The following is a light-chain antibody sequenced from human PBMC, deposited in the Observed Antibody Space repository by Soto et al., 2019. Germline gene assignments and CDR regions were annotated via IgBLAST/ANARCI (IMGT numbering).Light chain of an antibody. J-gene: IGLJ1*01. CDR1: SSNMGTNT. CDR2: VND. V-gene: IGLV1-44*01. Sequence: QSVLTQPPSASGTPGQRVTISCSGGSSNMGTNTVSWYQQVPGTAPKVLIYVNDQRPSGDPGGFSGSNSGTSASLAISGPQPEDEADYYCVAWDNRLNGHVFGSETKVTVL. CDR3: VAWDNRLNGHV.